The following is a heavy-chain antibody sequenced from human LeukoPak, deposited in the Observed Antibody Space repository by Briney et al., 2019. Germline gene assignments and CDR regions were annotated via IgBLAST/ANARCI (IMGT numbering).Heavy chain of an antibody. CDR3: ARGWRGIAAFYCYYYMDV. CDR1: GYTFTSYD. V-gene: IGHV1-8*01. J-gene: IGHJ6*03. Sequence: ASVKVSCKASGYTFTSYDINWVRQATGQGLEWMGWMNPNSGNTGYAQKFQGRVTMTRNTFISTAYMELSSLRSEDTAVYYCARGWRGIAAFYCYYYMDVWGKGTTVTVSS. CDR2: MNPNSGNT. D-gene: IGHD3-3*01.